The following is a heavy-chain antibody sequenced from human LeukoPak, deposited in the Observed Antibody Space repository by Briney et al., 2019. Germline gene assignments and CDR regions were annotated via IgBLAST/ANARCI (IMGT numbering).Heavy chain of an antibody. CDR2: ISSSGSTI. J-gene: IGHJ6*02. Sequence: PGGSLRLSCAASGFTFSDYYMSWIRQAPGKGLEWGSYISSSGSTIYYADSVKGRFTISRDNAKNSMYLQMNSLRAADTAVYYCARDVGTRRGRYYGMDVWGQGTTVTVSS. D-gene: IGHD3-16*01. CDR3: ARDVGTRRGRYYGMDV. V-gene: IGHV3-11*01. CDR1: GFTFSDYY.